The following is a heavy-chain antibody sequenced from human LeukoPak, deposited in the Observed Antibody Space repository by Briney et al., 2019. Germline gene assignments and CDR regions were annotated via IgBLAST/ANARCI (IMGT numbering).Heavy chain of an antibody. CDR2: IYYSGST. J-gene: IGHJ5*02. D-gene: IGHD3-10*01. CDR3: ARGPVLLWFGELGFDP. CDR1: GGSISSYY. V-gene: IGHV4-59*08. Sequence: SETLSLTCTVSGGSISSYYWSWIRQPPGKGLEWIGYIYYSGSTNYNPSLKSRVTISVDTSKNQFSLKLSSVTAADTAMYYCARGPVLLWFGELGFDPWGQGTLVTVSS.